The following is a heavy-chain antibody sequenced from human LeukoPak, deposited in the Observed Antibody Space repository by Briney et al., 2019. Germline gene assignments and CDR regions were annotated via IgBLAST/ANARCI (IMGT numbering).Heavy chain of an antibody. V-gene: IGHV4-39*07. D-gene: IGHD3-3*01. Sequence: SETLSLTCTVSGDSITSTSYYWGWIRQPPGKGLEWIGNIYYSGSTYYNPSLKSRVTISIDTSKNQFSLKLSSVTAADTAVYYCARDYGKYDFWSGYGAFDIWGQGTMVTVSS. CDR1: GDSITSTSYY. J-gene: IGHJ3*02. CDR2: IYYSGST. CDR3: ARDYGKYDFWSGYGAFDI.